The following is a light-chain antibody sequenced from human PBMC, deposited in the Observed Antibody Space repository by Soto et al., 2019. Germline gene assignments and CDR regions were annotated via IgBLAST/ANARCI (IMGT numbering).Light chain of an antibody. CDR2: AAS. Sequence: VIWMTQSPSLLSASPGDRATISCRVSQGISSYLAWYQQKPGRAPELLIYAASTLQSGVPSRFSGSGSGTDFTLTISCLQSEDFATYYCQQYYSFPWTFGQGTKVEIK. V-gene: IGKV1D-8*01. CDR3: QQYYSFPWT. CDR1: QGISSY. J-gene: IGKJ1*01.